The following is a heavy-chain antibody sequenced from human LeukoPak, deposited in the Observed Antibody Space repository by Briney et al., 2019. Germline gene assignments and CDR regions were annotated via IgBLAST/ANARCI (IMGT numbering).Heavy chain of an antibody. J-gene: IGHJ3*02. Sequence: PGGSLRLSCAASGFTFSSYSTNWVRQAPGKGLEWVSYISSSSSTIYYADSVKGRFTISRDNAKTSLYLQMNSLREEDTAVYYCARSYYPTDDAFDIWGQGTMVTVSS. V-gene: IGHV3-48*02. CDR2: ISSSSSTI. D-gene: IGHD3-10*01. CDR3: ARSYYPTDDAFDI. CDR1: GFTFSSYS.